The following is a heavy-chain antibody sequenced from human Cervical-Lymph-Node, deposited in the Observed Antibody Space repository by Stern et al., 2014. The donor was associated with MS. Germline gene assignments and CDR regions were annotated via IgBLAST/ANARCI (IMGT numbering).Heavy chain of an antibody. V-gene: IGHV3-33*01. Sequence: VQLVESGGGVVQPGRALRLSCAASGFTFSSYGMHWVRQAPGKGLEWLAVIWYDGSNKYYADSVKGRFTISRDNSKNTLYLQMNSLRAEDTAVYYCASHPHYWGQGTLVTVSS. CDR3: ASHPHY. CDR2: IWYDGSNK. CDR1: GFTFSSYG. J-gene: IGHJ4*02.